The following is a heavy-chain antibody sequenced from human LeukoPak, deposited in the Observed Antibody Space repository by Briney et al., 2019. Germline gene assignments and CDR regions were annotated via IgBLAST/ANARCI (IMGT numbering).Heavy chain of an antibody. V-gene: IGHV4-59*01. D-gene: IGHD3-10*01. J-gene: IGHJ5*02. CDR3: ARRLLWFGELSWFDP. CDR1: GGSISSYY. CDR2: IYYSGST. Sequence: TPSETLSLTCTVSGGSISSYYWSWIRQPPGKGLEWIGYIYYSGSTNYNPSLKSRVTISVDTSKNQFSLKLSSVTAADTAVYYCARRLLWFGELSWFDPWGQGTLVTVSS.